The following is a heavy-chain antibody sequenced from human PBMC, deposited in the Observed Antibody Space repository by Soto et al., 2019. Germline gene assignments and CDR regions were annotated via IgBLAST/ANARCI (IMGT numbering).Heavy chain of an antibody. CDR2: IYSGGST. D-gene: IGHD3-9*01. J-gene: IGHJ5*02. CDR3: ARDRWHDMTYTGFDP. V-gene: IGHV3-66*01. CDR1: GFTVSSNY. Sequence: SGGSLRLSCAASGFTVSSNYMSWFRQAPGKGLEWVSVIYSGGSTYYADSVKGRFTISRDNSKNTLYLQMNSLRAEDTAVYYCARDRWHDMTYTGFDPCGQGTLLTVSS.